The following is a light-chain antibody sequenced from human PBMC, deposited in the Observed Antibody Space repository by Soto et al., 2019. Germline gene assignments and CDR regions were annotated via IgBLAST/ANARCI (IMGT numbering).Light chain of an antibody. V-gene: IGKV3-20*01. CDR2: GAF. J-gene: IGKJ1*01. Sequence: EVVLTQSPGTLSLSTGERATLSCRASQSVSGTYIAWYQQKPGQAPRLLIYGAFSRATGIPDRFSGSGSGTDFTLTISRLEPEDFAVYSCQQYGKTFGQGTKVDIK. CDR3: QQYGKT. CDR1: QSVSGTY.